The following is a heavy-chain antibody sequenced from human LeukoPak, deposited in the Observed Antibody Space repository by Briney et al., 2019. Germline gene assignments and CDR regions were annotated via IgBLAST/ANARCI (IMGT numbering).Heavy chain of an antibody. D-gene: IGHD2-8*02. CDR1: GYTFTNYY. CDR3: AKAAGGWWDLGTV. V-gene: IGHV1-2*02. Sequence: ASVKVSCKASGYTFTNYYIHWVRQAPGQGLEWMGGINPNSGGTNYAPNFQGRVTLTRNTSISTAYMDLSRLTLDDTAVYYCAKAAGGWWDLGTVWGKGTTVTVSS. CDR2: INPNSGGT. J-gene: IGHJ6*04.